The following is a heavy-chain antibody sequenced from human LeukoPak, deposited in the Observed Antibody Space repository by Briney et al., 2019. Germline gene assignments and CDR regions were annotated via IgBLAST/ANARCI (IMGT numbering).Heavy chain of an antibody. Sequence: GGSLRLSCAASGFTFSSYSMNWVRQAPGKGLEWVSSISSSSSYIYYADSVKGRFTISGDNSRNTLFLQMNSLRAEDTAVYYCAHGAMYQLDYWGQGTLVTVSS. D-gene: IGHD2-2*01. CDR1: GFTFSSYS. J-gene: IGHJ4*02. CDR3: AHGAMYQLDY. CDR2: ISSSSSYI. V-gene: IGHV3-21*04.